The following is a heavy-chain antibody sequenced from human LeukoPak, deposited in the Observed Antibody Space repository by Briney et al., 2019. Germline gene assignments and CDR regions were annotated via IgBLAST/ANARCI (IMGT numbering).Heavy chain of an antibody. CDR1: GASITTDY. CDR2: RHFSGSF. Sequence: PSETLSLTCTVSGASITTDYWSWIRQPPGKGLEWIGYRHFSGSFNFSPSLRSRVTISLDTSENQFSLRLSSVTAADTAVYYCARFDYGDSAGRAGPLNYWGQGILVTVSS. D-gene: IGHD4-17*01. V-gene: IGHV4-59*01. CDR3: ARFDYGDSAGRAGPLNY. J-gene: IGHJ4*02.